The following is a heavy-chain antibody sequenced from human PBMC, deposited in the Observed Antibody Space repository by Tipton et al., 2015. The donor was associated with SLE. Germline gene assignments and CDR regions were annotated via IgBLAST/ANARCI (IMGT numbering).Heavy chain of an antibody. CDR2: ISGSGGST. CDR3: AKRPDSSWVPYYYGMDV. D-gene: IGHD6-13*01. V-gene: IGHV3-23*01. CDR1: GFTFSSYA. J-gene: IGHJ6*02. Sequence: GSLRLSCAASGFTFSSYAMSWVRQAPGKGLEWVSAISGSGGSTYYADSVKGRFTISRDNSENTLYLQMNSLRAEDTAVYYCAKRPDSSWVPYYYGMDVWGQGTTVTVSS.